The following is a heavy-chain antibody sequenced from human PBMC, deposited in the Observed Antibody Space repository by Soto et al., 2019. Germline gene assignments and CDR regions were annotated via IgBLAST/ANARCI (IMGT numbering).Heavy chain of an antibody. CDR1: GFTFRDHA. D-gene: IGHD2-2*01. V-gene: IGHV3-23*01. Sequence: PGGSLRLSCVGSGFTFRDHAMRWVRQAPGRGLEWVSAISANGGSIQHADSVKGRFTISRDDSEKALFLQMHSLRDEETAVYYCAKSGPTNYFEYWGQGSLVTVSS. CDR2: ISANGGSI. J-gene: IGHJ4*02. CDR3: AKSGPTNYFEY.